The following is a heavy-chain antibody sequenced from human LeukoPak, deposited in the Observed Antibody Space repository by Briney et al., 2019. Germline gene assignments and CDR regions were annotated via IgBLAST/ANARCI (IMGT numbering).Heavy chain of an antibody. CDR2: ISSSSSTI. CDR3: ARADSDQEYYDFWSGYYRSSVYFQH. CDR1: GFTFSSYS. V-gene: IGHV3-48*02. J-gene: IGHJ1*01. Sequence: PGGSLRLSCAASGFTFSSYSMNWVRQAPGKGLEWVSYISSSSSTIYYADSVKGRFTISRDNAKNSLYLQMNSLRDEDTAVYYCARADSDQEYYDFWSGYYRSSVYFQHWGQGTLVTVSS. D-gene: IGHD3-3*01.